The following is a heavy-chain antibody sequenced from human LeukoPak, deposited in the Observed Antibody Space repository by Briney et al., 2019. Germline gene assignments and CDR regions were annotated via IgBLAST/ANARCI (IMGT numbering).Heavy chain of an antibody. D-gene: IGHD3-10*01. CDR1: GFTFSSYS. V-gene: IGHV3-21*01. CDR3: ARDNADYYGSGSDPYYFDY. J-gene: IGHJ4*02. Sequence: GGSLRLSCAASGFTFSSYSMNWVRQAPGKGLEWVSSISSSSSYIYYADSVKGRFTISRDNAKNSLYLQMNSLRAEDTAVYYCARDNADYYGSGSDPYYFDYWGQGTLVTVSS. CDR2: ISSSSSYI.